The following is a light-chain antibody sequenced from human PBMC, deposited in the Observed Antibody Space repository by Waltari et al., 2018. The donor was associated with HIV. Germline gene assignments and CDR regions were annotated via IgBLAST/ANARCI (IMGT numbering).Light chain of an antibody. CDR2: SAS. V-gene: IGKV1-39*01. CDR1: QNMNNY. CDR3: LQTYTPPLT. J-gene: IGKJ3*01. Sequence: DIQMTQSPSSLSAAVGDRVTGTCRAHQNMNNYLNWVRQRPGKAPEVLIHSASRLQSGVSSRFSGSGAGTDFTLPISSLQPEDFATYHCLQTYTPPLTFGPGTNVDI.